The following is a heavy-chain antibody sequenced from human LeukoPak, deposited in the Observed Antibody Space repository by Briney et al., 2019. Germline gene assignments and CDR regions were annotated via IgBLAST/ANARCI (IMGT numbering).Heavy chain of an antibody. Sequence: PSETLSLTCAVYGGSFSGYYWNWVRQAPGKGLEWVSSISSSSSYIYYADSVKGRFTISRDNAKNSLYLQMNSLRAEDTAVYYCARGSGLKAYGSGSYSMGYWGQGTLVTVSS. D-gene: IGHD3-10*01. J-gene: IGHJ4*02. CDR1: GGSFSGYY. CDR3: ARGSGLKAYGSGSYSMGY. V-gene: IGHV3-21*01. CDR2: ISSSSSYI.